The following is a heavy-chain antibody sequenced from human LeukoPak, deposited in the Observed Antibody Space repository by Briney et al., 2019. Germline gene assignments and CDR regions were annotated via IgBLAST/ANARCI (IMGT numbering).Heavy chain of an antibody. CDR1: GGSLSFSY. CDR3: ARVELATIAHFDY. D-gene: IGHD5-24*01. Sequence: SESLSLTCTVSGGSLSFSYWSWIRQPAGKGLEWIGRIYSSGSTNYNPSLKSRVTMSVDTSKNQFSLKLTSVTAADTAVYYCARVELATIAHFDYWGQGILVTASS. J-gene: IGHJ4*02. CDR2: IYSSGST. V-gene: IGHV4-4*07.